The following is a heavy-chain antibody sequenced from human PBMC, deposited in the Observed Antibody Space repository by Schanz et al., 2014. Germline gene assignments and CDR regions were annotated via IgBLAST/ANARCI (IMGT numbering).Heavy chain of an antibody. Sequence: QVQLVQSEAEVKKPGSSVKVSCKASGGTFSSYTISWVRQAPGQGLEWMGRIIPILGIANYAQNFQGRVTITADKSTSTAYMELTSLRSEDTAVYYCAGTYCSSTSCYTGYYYMDVWGIGTTVTVSS. CDR3: AGTYCSSTSCYTGYYYMDV. D-gene: IGHD2-2*02. CDR1: GGTFSSYT. CDR2: IIPILGIA. V-gene: IGHV1-69*02. J-gene: IGHJ6*03.